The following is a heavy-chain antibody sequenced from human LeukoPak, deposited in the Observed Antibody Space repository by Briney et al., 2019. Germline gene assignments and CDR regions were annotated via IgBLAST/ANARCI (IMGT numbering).Heavy chain of an antibody. CDR3: GRVGGRYSRWYGGAEIDAFDI. Sequence: PGRSLRPSCAASGFTFSSYAMHWVRQAPGKGLEWVAVISYDGSNKYYADSVKGRFTISRDNAKNSLYLQMNSLRAEDTAVYYCGRVGGRYSRWYGGAEIDAFDIWGQGAMVTVSS. CDR2: ISYDGSNK. D-gene: IGHD6-13*01. CDR1: GFTFSSYA. J-gene: IGHJ3*02. V-gene: IGHV3-30*04.